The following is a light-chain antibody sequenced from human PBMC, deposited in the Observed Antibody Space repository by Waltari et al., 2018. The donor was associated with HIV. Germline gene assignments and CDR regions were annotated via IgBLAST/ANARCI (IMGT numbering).Light chain of an antibody. CDR2: GAS. J-gene: IGKJ2*01. V-gene: IGKV3-20*01. CDR3: HQYGTSPQT. CDR1: QTVTSNY. Sequence: EIVLTQSPRTLSLSPGERATLSCRASQTVTSNYLAWYQMKPGQAPRLLIYGASIRATGVPDKVSGSGSGTGFTLTIARLQPEDFAVYYCHQYGTSPQTFGQGSKVEIK.